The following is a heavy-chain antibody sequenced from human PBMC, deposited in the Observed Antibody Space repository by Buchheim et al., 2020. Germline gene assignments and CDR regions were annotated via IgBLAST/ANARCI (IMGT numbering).Heavy chain of an antibody. CDR3: ARDGDSSGYHTANWYFDL. D-gene: IGHD3-22*01. CDR1: GFTFSPYA. V-gene: IGHV3-30-3*01. J-gene: IGHJ2*01. CDR2: ISYDGSDK. Sequence: QVQLVESGGGVVQPGRFLRLSCAASGFTFSPYAMHWVRQAPGKGLEWVAVISYDGSDKYYADSVKGRFTISRDNSKNTLYLQMNSLRAEDTAVYYCARDGDSSGYHTANWYFDLWGRGTL.